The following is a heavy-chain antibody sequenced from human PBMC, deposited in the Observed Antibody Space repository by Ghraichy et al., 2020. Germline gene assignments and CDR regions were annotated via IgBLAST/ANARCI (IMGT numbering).Heavy chain of an antibody. CDR2: IWYDGSNK. V-gene: IGHV3-33*01. D-gene: IGHD2-2*01. CDR1: GFTFSSYG. Sequence: SLRLSCAASGFTFSSYGMHWVRQAPGKGLEWVAVIWYDGSNKYYADSVKGRFTISRDNSKNTLYLQMNSLRAEDTAVYYCAREWAVVPADPARYGMDVWGQGTTVTVSS. J-gene: IGHJ6*02. CDR3: AREWAVVPADPARYGMDV.